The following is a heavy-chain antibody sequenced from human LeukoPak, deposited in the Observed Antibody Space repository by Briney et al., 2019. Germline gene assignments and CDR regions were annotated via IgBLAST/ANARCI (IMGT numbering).Heavy chain of an antibody. V-gene: IGHV3-48*04. Sequence: GGSLRLSCAASGFTFSSYGMSWVRQAPGKGLEWVSYISSSGTTIYYADSVKGRLTISRDNAKNSLYLQMNSLRAEDTAVYYCARRRDSGSLQHFDYWGQGTLVTVSS. J-gene: IGHJ4*02. CDR1: GFTFSSYG. D-gene: IGHD1-26*01. CDR2: ISSSGTTI. CDR3: ARRRDSGSLQHFDY.